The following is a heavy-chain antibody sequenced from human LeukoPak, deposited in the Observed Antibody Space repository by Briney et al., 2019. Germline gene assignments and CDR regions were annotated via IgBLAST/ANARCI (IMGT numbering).Heavy chain of an antibody. CDR3: GKVLTPGILDS. J-gene: IGHJ5*01. Sequence: GGSLRLSCAASGFPFSTHGMHWVRQAPGKGLEWVALIWYDGTEEQCGQSVKGRFTISRDNSANTLYLQMNRLRVEDTAVYYCGKVLTPGILDSWGQGTLVIVSS. CDR1: GFPFSTHG. V-gene: IGHV3-33*03. D-gene: IGHD3-9*01. CDR2: IWYDGTEE.